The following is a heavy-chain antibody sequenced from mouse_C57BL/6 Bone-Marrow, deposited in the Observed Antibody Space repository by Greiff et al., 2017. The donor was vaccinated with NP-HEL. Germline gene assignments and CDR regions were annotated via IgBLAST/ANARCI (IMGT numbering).Heavy chain of an antibody. CDR1: GFTFSDYY. CDR3: ARPHYYGSSDWYFDV. V-gene: IGHV5-16*01. J-gene: IGHJ1*03. CDR2: INYDGSST. D-gene: IGHD1-1*01. Sequence: EVMLVESEGGLVQPGSSMKLSCTASGFTFSDYYMAWVRQVPEKGLEWVANINYDGSSTYYLDSLKSRFIISRDNAKNILYLQMSSLKSEDTATYYCARPHYYGSSDWYFDVWGTGTTVTVSS.